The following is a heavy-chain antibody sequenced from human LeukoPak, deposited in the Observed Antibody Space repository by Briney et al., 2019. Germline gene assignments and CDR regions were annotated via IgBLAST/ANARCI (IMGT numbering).Heavy chain of an antibody. J-gene: IGHJ4*02. Sequence: ASVKVSCKASGYTLTGYYMHWVRQAPGPGLEWMGWINPNSGGTNYAQKFQGRVTMTRDTSISTAYMELSRLRSDDTAVYYCARGGATMVRGVIIPYWGQGTLVTVSS. CDR2: INPNSGGT. CDR1: GYTLTGYY. CDR3: ARGGATMVRGVIIPY. V-gene: IGHV1-2*02. D-gene: IGHD3-10*01.